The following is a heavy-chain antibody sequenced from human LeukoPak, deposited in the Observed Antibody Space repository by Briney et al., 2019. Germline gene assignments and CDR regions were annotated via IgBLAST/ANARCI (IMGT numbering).Heavy chain of an antibody. Sequence: SVKVSCKASGFTFTSSAMQWVRQARGQRLEWKGWIVVGSGNTDYAQKFQERVTITRDMSTSTAYMELSSLRSEDTAVYYCAADRAYCGGDCPARGFDPWGQGTLVTVSS. CDR3: AADRAYCGGDCPARGFDP. D-gene: IGHD2-21*02. V-gene: IGHV1-58*02. J-gene: IGHJ5*02. CDR2: IVVGSGNT. CDR1: GFTFTSSA.